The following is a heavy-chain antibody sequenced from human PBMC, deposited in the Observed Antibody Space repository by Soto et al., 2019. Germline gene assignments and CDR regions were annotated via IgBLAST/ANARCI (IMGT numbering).Heavy chain of an antibody. Sequence: QVRLVQSGAEVKKPGASVKVSCKASGYTFTNYGITWVRQAPGQGLEWMGWISTKTGNTNYAQKIQGRVSMTTDTSTRTAYLDLMSLTSDETAVYYCARGSVGDSNWYFDLWGRGTLVTVSS. V-gene: IGHV1-18*01. D-gene: IGHD4-17*01. J-gene: IGHJ2*01. CDR3: ARGSVGDSNWYFDL. CDR2: ISTKTGNT. CDR1: GYTFTNYG.